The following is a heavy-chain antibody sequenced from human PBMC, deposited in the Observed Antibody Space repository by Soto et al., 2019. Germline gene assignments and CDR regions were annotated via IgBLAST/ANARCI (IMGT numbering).Heavy chain of an antibody. V-gene: IGHV3-49*03. CDR3: ARDTDHGDYVGDH. CDR2: IRTKAYGWAT. J-gene: IGHJ4*02. CDR1: GFTFGDYA. Sequence: HPGGSLRLSCATSGFTFGDYAVSWFRQPPGKRLEWISLIRTKAYGWATDYAASVKGRLTISRDDSSGIAFLQMNSLKTEDTGAYYCARDTDHGDYVGDHGGQGTLVTVSS. D-gene: IGHD4-17*01.